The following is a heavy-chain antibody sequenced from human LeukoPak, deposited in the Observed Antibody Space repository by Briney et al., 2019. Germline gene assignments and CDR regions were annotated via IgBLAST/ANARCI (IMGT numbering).Heavy chain of an antibody. CDR2: INHSGTT. V-gene: IGHV4-34*01. CDR3: ARDNWNYGSSMDV. CDR1: GGSFSDYY. J-gene: IGHJ6*02. Sequence: SETLSLTCAVYGGSFSDYYWSWIRQPPGKGLEWIGEINHSGTTYYNPSLKSRVTISVDTSKNQFSLKLSSVTAADTAVYYCARDNWNYGSSMDVWGQGTTVTVSS. D-gene: IGHD1-7*01.